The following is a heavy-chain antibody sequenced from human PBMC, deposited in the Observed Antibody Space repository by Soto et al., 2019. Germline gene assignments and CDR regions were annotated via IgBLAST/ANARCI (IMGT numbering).Heavy chain of an antibody. V-gene: IGHV4-4*02. J-gene: IGHJ5*02. D-gene: IGHD4-17*01. CDR1: GGSISSSKW. CDR2: IYHRGST. Sequence: QVQLQESGPGLMKPSGTLSLTCAVSGGSISSSKWWGWVRRPPGKGLEWIGEIYHRGSTNYNPSLKSRVTISVDKSKNQFSLKLTSVTAADTAVYYCASKDYGDYGWFDPWGQGTLVTVSS. CDR3: ASKDYGDYGWFDP.